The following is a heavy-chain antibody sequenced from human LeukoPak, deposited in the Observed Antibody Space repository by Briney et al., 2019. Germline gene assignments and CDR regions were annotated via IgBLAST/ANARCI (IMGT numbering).Heavy chain of an antibody. CDR2: IYSGGST. V-gene: IGHV3-53*01. Sequence: GGSLRLSCAASGFTVSSNYMSWVRQAPGKGLEWVSVIYSGGSTYYADSVKGRFTISRDNSKNTLYLQMSSLRAEDTAVYYCARDNIAAAGILDYWGQGTLVTVSS. CDR1: GFTVSSNY. CDR3: ARDNIAAAGILDY. D-gene: IGHD6-13*01. J-gene: IGHJ4*02.